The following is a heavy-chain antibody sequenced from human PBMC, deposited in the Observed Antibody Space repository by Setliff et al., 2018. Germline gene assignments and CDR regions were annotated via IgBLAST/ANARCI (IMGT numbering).Heavy chain of an antibody. CDR1: GFTFSGYS. V-gene: IGHV3-49*04. CDR2: IRSKAYGGTT. CDR3: TRAEIFGVGIFDY. Sequence: GGSLRLSCAASGFTFSGYSMSWVRQAPGKGLEWVGFIRSKAYGGTTEYAASVKGRFTISRDDSKSIAYLQMNSLKTEDTAVYYCTRAEIFGVGIFDYWGQGTLVTVSS. D-gene: IGHD3-3*01. J-gene: IGHJ4*02.